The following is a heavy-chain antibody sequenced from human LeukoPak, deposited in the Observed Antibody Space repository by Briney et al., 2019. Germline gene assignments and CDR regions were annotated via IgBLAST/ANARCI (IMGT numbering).Heavy chain of an antibody. V-gene: IGHV4-30-2*01. CDR3: ARDGGYGHYDY. J-gene: IGHJ4*02. D-gene: IGHD5-18*01. Sequence: SETLSPTCAVSGGSISSGAFSWSWIRQPPGKGLEWIGYIYHSGNTFYNPSLKSRVTISVDRSNNQIPLKVSSATAADTAVYYCARDGGYGHYDYWGQGTLVTVSS. CDR1: GGSISSGAFS. CDR2: IYHSGNT.